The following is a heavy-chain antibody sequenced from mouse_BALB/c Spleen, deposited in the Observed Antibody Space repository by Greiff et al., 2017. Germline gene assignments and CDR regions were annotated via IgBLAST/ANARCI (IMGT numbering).Heavy chain of an antibody. V-gene: IGHV5-6*01. Sequence: DVQLQESGGDLVKPGGSLKLSCAASGFTFSSYGMSWVRQTPDKRLEWVATISSGGSYTYYPDSVKGRFTISRDNAKNTLYLQMSSLKSEDTAMYYCARRDNRGYFDVWGAGTTVTVSS. D-gene: IGHD6-1*01. J-gene: IGHJ1*01. CDR2: ISSGGSYT. CDR3: ARRDNRGYFDV. CDR1: GFTFSSYG.